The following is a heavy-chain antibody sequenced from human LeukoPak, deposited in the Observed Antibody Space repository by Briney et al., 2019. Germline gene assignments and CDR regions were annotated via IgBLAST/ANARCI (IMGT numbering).Heavy chain of an antibody. D-gene: IGHD6-19*01. CDR2: ISAYNGNT. CDR3: ASPPHSSGWYSLDY. CDR1: GYTFTSYG. V-gene: IGHV1-18*01. Sequence: GASVKVSCKASGYTFTSYGISWVRQAPGQGLEWMGWISAYNGNTSYAQELQGRVTMTRDMSTSTVYMELSSLRSEDTAVYYCASPPHSSGWYSLDYWGQGTLVTVSS. J-gene: IGHJ4*02.